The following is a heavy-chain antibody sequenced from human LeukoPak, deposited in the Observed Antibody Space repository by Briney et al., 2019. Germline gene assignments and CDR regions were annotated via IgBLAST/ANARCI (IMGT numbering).Heavy chain of an antibody. Sequence: GGSLRLSCAASGFTFSTYAMHGVRQAPGKGLGWVTIISFDAKNIYYADSVKGRFTISRDNSKSTLYLQMNSLRTEDMAVYYCARRDSSTSSESRDYALDIWGQGTMVTVSS. CDR1: GFTFSTYA. V-gene: IGHV3-30*04. CDR3: ARRDSSTSSESRDYALDI. D-gene: IGHD3-22*01. CDR2: ISFDAKNI. J-gene: IGHJ3*02.